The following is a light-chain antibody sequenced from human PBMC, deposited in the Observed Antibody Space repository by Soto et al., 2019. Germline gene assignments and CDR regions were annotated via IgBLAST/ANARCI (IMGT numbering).Light chain of an antibody. J-gene: IGKJ1*01. V-gene: IGKV1-5*03. CDR2: KAS. CDR1: QSISSW. Sequence: DIHSTQSASTRSASRGDRVAITCRASQSISSWLAWYQQKPGKAPKLLTYKASSLESGVPSRFSGSGSGTEFTLTISSLQPDDFATYYCQQYNSYPGTFGQGTKVDIK. CDR3: QQYNSYPGT.